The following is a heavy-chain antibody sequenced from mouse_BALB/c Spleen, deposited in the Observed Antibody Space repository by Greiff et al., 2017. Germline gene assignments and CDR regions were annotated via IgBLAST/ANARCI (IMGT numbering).Heavy chain of an antibody. Sequence: VQLQQSGAELLKPGASVQLSCTASGFNIQDTYMHWVNQRPEQGLEWIGRIDPANGHTKYDPKFQGKATITADTSSNTAYLQLSSMTSEDTAVYYCAPDLYYDAMDYWGQGTSVTVSS. CDR3: APDLYYDAMDY. CDR1: GFNIQDTY. J-gene: IGHJ4*01. CDR2: IDPANGHT. V-gene: IGHV14-3*02.